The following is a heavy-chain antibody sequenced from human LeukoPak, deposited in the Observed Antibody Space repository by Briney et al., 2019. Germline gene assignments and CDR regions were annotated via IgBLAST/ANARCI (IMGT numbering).Heavy chain of an antibody. CDR3: ARGSGYYGSGSLSNYYYYYMDV. CDR2: SIPIFGTA. V-gene: IGHV1-69*05. CDR1: GGTFSSYA. D-gene: IGHD3-10*01. J-gene: IGHJ6*03. Sequence: SVKVSCKASGGTFSSYAISWLRQAPGQGLEWREGSIPIFGTANYAQKFQGRVTITTDESTSTAYMELSSLRSEDTAVYYCARGSGYYGSGSLSNYYYYYMDVWGKGTTVTVSS.